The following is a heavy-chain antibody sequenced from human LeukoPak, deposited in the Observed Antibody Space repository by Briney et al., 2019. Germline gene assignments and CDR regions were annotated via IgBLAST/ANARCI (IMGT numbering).Heavy chain of an antibody. J-gene: IGHJ4*02. D-gene: IGHD3-10*01. CDR1: GITFSSYG. V-gene: IGHV3-23*01. Sequence: PGGSLRLSCAASGITFSSYGMSWVRQAPGKGLEWVSAISGSGGSTYYADSVKGRFTISRDNSKNTLYLQMNSLGAEDMAVYFCVRNIYGSGSLWGQGTLVTVSS. CDR2: ISGSGGST. CDR3: VRNIYGSGSL.